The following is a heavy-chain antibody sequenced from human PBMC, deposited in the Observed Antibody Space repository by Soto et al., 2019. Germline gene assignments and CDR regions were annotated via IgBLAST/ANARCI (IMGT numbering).Heavy chain of an antibody. Sequence: SGPTLVNPTQTLTLTCTFSGFSLKSSGVGVAWIRQPPGKALEWLALIYWNDDKRYSPSLKSRLTITKDTSKNQVVLTMTNMDPVDTATYYCAHRYEAAPFDYWGQGTLVTVSS. CDR1: GFSLKSSGVG. V-gene: IGHV2-5*01. J-gene: IGHJ4*02. CDR2: IYWNDDK. CDR3: AHRYEAAPFDY. D-gene: IGHD2-15*01.